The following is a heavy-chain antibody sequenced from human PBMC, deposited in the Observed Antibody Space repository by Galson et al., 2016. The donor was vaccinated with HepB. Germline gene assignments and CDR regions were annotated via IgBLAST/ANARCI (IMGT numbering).Heavy chain of an antibody. CDR2: ISSSSSTI. Sequence: SLRLSCAASGFTFSSYSMNWVRQAPGKGLEWLSYISSSSSTIYYADSVQGRLTISRDNAKNSLYLQMSSLRAEDTAVYYCTRGGITVAGYSVIDYWGQGTLVTVSS. CDR1: GFTFSSYS. J-gene: IGHJ4*02. D-gene: IGHD6-19*01. CDR3: TRGGITVAGYSVIDY. V-gene: IGHV3-48*04.